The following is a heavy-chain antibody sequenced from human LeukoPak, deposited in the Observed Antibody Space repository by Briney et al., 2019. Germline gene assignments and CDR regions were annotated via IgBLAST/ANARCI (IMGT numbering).Heavy chain of an antibody. Sequence: PSETLSLTCTVSGGSISSGGYYWSWIRQHPGKGLEWIGYIYYSGSTYYNPSLKSRVTISVDTSKNQFSLKLSSVTAADTAVYYCARGSPITIFGVVIIRNGNWFDPWGQGTLVTVSS. D-gene: IGHD3-3*01. V-gene: IGHV4-31*03. CDR2: IYYSGST. CDR3: ARGSPITIFGVVIIRNGNWFDP. J-gene: IGHJ5*02. CDR1: GGSISSGGYY.